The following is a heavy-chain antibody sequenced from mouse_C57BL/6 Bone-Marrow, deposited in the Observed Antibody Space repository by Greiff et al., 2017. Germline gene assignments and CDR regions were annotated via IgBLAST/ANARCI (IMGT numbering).Heavy chain of an antibody. Sequence: EVKLVESGGGLVKPGGSLKLSCAASGFTFSSYAMSWVRQTPEKRLEWVATISDGGSYTYYPDNVKGRFTISRDNAKNNLYLQMSHLKSEDTAMYYCASDFYDGDYGGQGTSVTVSA. J-gene: IGHJ4*01. CDR3: ASDFYDGDY. CDR1: GFTFSSYA. V-gene: IGHV5-4*03. D-gene: IGHD2-3*01. CDR2: ISDGGSYT.